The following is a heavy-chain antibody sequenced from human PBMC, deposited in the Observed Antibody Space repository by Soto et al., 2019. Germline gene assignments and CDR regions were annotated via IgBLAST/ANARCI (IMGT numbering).Heavy chain of an antibody. Sequence: GGSLRLSCAASGLTFRSCAMSWVRQAPGMGLEWVSTISGGGGGTYYADSVKGRFTISRDNSKNTLYLQMNSLRAEDTAVYYCAKARGASTAYAFDYWGQVIPVTVSS. J-gene: IGHJ4*02. CDR2: ISGGGGGT. CDR1: GLTFRSCA. V-gene: IGHV3-23*01. CDR3: AKARGASTAYAFDY. D-gene: IGHD2-21*02.